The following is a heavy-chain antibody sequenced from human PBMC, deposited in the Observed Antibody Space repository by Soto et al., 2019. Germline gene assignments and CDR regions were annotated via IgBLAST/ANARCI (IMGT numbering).Heavy chain of an antibody. V-gene: IGHV4-34*01. D-gene: IGHD5-12*01. CDR2: INHGRST. CDR1: GGSLSDYS. J-gene: IGHJ4*02. CDR3: ARGGGNSGYFFDY. Sequence: SETLSLRCAVYGGSLSDYSWSWIRQSPEKGLEWIGEINHGRSTKYNPSLKSRVTISTDTSKNQVSLILTSATAADTAVYRCARGGGNSGYFFDYWGRGTLVTVSS.